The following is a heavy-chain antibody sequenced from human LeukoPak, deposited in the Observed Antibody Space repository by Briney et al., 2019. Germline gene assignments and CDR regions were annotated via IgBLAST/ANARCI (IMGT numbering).Heavy chain of an antibody. D-gene: IGHD3-10*01. J-gene: IGHJ3*02. V-gene: IGHV3-21*01. CDR2: ISSSSSYI. CDR1: GFTFSSYS. Sequence: GGSLRLSCAASGFTFSSYSMNWVRQAPGKGLEWVSSISSSSSYIYYADSVKGRFTISRHNAKNSLYLQMNSLRAEDTAVYYCARDGWGAVDDFSIWGQGTMVTVSS. CDR3: ARDGWGAVDDFSI.